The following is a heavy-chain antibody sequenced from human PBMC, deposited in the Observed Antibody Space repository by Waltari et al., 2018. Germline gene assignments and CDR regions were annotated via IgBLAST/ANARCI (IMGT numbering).Heavy chain of an antibody. V-gene: IGHV3-23*04. CDR1: GFTFSSYA. D-gene: IGHD6-19*01. CDR3: AASDNPGYSSGWYNDGDDY. J-gene: IGHJ4*02. Sequence: EVQLVESGGGLVQPGGSLRLSCAASGFTFSSYAMSWVRQAPGKGLEWVSAISGSGGSTYYADSVKGRFTISRDNSKNTLYLQMNSLRAEDTAVYYCAASDNPGYSSGWYNDGDDYWGQGTLVTVSS. CDR2: ISGSGGST.